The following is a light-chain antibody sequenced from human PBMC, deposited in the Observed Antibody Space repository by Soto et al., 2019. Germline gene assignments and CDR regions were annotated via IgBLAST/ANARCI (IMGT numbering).Light chain of an antibody. V-gene: IGKV3-20*01. Sequence: EIVLTQSPGTLSLSPGERATLSCRASQSVSRSYLAWYQQKPGQAPRLLIYGASIRATGIPDRFSGGGSGTDFTLTISRLEPEDFAVYYCQQYGSSPLTFGGGTKVEIK. J-gene: IGKJ4*01. CDR1: QSVSRSY. CDR2: GAS. CDR3: QQYGSSPLT.